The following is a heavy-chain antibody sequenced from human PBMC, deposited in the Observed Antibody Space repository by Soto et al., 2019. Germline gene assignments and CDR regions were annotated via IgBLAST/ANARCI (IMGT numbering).Heavy chain of an antibody. CDR3: ASGMTTVTTSGNWFDP. V-gene: IGHV1-69*13. CDR1: GGTFSSYA. J-gene: IGHJ5*02. D-gene: IGHD4-17*01. Sequence: QIQLVQSGAEVKEPGASVKITCKASGGTFSSYAISWVRQAPGQGLEWMGGIIPIFGTANYAQKFQGRVTITADESTSTAYMELSSLRSEDTAVYYCASGMTTVTTSGNWFDPWGQGTLVTVSS. CDR2: IIPIFGTA.